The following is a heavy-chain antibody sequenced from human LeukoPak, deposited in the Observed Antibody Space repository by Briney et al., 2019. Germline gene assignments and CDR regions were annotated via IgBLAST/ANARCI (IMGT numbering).Heavy chain of an antibody. CDR3: ARDRGRHFDY. V-gene: IGHV1-46*01. CDR1: GYTFSSHS. CDR2: IDPSVDVT. J-gene: IGHJ4*02. Sequence: ASVKVSCKASGYTFSSHSMHWVRQAPGQGLEWMGIIDPSVDVTTYAQNFQGRVIMTRDMSTSTVYMELSSLRSEDTAVYYCARDRGRHFDYWGQGTLVTVSS. D-gene: IGHD5-12*01.